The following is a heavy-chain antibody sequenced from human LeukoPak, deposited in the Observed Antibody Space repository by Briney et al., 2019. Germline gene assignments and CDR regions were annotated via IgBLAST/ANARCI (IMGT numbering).Heavy chain of an antibody. V-gene: IGHV1-2*02. J-gene: IGHJ4*02. Sequence: GASVKVSCKASVYTFTGYYMHRVRPAHGPGLEWMGWINPNSGGTNYAHKFQGRVTMTMDKSISTAYMELSRLRSDDTAVYYCARGGAGREDYFDYWGQGTLVTVSS. CDR1: VYTFTGYY. CDR3: ARGGAGREDYFDY. CDR2: INPNSGGT.